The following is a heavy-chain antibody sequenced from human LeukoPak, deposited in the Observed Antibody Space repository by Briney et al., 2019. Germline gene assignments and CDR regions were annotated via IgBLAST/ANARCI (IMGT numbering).Heavy chain of an antibody. J-gene: IGHJ5*02. V-gene: IGHV1-69*05. Sequence: SVKVSCKASGGTLSIYALSWVRQAPGQGLEWMGRIIPIYATANYAQKFPGRVTITTDESTSTAYMELSSLRSEDTAVYYCARGPLVVVNWFDPWGQGTLVTVSS. D-gene: IGHD2-15*01. CDR2: IIPIYATA. CDR3: ARGPLVVVNWFDP. CDR1: GGTLSIYA.